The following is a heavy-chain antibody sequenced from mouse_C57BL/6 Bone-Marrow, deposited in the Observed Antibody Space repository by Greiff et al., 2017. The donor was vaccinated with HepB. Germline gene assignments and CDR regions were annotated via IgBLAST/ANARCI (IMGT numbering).Heavy chain of an antibody. J-gene: IGHJ4*01. CDR3: ARDLGNYYYAMDY. CDR2: ISGGGGNT. V-gene: IGHV5-9*01. D-gene: IGHD2-1*01. CDR1: GFTFSSYT. Sequence: EVKLVESGGGLVKPGGSLKLSCAASGFTFSSYTMSWVRQTPEKRLEWVATISGGGGNTYYPDSVKGRFTISRDNAKNTLYLQMSSLRSEDTAWYYCARDLGNYYYAMDYWGQGTSVTVSS.